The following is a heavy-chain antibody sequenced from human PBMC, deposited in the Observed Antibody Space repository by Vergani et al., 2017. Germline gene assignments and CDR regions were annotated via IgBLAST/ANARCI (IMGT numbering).Heavy chain of an antibody. J-gene: IGHJ6*01. Sequence: EVQLVESGGGIVKPGGSLRLSCVASGFSFRNAWMNWVRRTPGKGLEWVGRIKSTFDRGTTDYAAAVKGRFTISRDDSKNTLFLQMNGLKTEDIGVYYCATNPRYYGEGSSYWLREHHYYDMDVWGQGTTVTVSS. D-gene: IGHD3-10*01. V-gene: IGHV3-15*07. CDR2: IKSTFDRGTT. CDR1: GFSFRNAW. CDR3: ATNPRYYGEGSSYWLREHHYYDMDV.